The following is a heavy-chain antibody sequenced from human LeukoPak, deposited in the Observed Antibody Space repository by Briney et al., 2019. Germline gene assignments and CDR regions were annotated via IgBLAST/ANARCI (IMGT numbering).Heavy chain of an antibody. CDR2: ISGSGDST. CDR1: GFTFSSYG. CDR3: AKVRYMGYYWDY. V-gene: IGHV3-23*01. J-gene: IGHJ4*02. Sequence: GGSLRLSCAASGFTFSSYGMSWVRQAPGKGLEWVSGISGSGDSTYYADSVKGRFTIARDNSKNTLYLQMSSLRAEDTAVYYCAKVRYMGYYWDYWGQGTLVTVSS. D-gene: IGHD3-16*02.